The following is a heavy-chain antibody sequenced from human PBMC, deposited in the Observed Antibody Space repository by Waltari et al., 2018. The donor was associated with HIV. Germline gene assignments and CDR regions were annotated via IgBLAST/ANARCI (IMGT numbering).Heavy chain of an antibody. D-gene: IGHD3-22*01. Sequence: EMQLVESGGGLAQPGGSLRLSCAASGFTFSSYSLNWVSQAPEKGLEWVAYFSSSRNIIYYADSVKGRFTISRDNAKNSLYLQMDSLGAEDTAVYYCAREGGYDSSGYLRGFDLWGRGTLVTV. V-gene: IGHV3-48*04. CDR3: AREGGYDSSGYLRGFDL. CDR2: FSSSRNII. CDR1: GFTFSSYS. J-gene: IGHJ2*01.